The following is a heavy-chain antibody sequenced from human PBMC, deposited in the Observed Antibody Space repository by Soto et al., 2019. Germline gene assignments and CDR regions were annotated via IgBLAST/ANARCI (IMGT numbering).Heavy chain of an antibody. V-gene: IGHV3-9*01. D-gene: IGHD6-13*01. CDR1: GFTFDDYA. Sequence: LRLSCAASGFTFDDYAMHWVRQVPGKGLEWVSGINWNSGSIGYGDSVKGRFAISRDDAKNSLHLQMNSLSAEDTAFYYCVKDESINWYSGHFRHWGQGTLVTVSS. CDR3: VKDESINWYSGHFRH. CDR2: INWNSGSI. J-gene: IGHJ1*01.